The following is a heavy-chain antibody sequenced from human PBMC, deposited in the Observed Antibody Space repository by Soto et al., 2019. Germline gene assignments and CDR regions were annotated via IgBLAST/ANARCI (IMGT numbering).Heavy chain of an antibody. D-gene: IGHD2-2*01. CDR2: IIPIPGTA. Sequence: QVQLVQSGAEVKKPGSSVKVSCKASGGTFGSYAISWVRQAPGQGLEWMGGIIPIPGTANYAQKVQGRVTSAADESTSTAYTELSSLRSEDTAVYYCARSQGSSTSLEIYYYYYYGMDVWGQGTTVTVSS. V-gene: IGHV1-69*01. J-gene: IGHJ6*02. CDR1: GGTFGSYA. CDR3: ARSQGSSTSLEIYYYYYYGMDV.